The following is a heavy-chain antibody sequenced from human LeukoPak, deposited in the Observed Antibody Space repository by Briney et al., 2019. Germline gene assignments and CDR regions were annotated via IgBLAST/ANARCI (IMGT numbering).Heavy chain of an antibody. Sequence: GGSLRLSCATSGFTFSAYSVNWVRQAPGKGLEWVSSISSSSSNIYYADSVKGRFTISRDNAKNSLYLQMNSLGAEDTAVYYCARGSYFDYWGQGTLVTVSS. D-gene: IGHD3-10*01. CDR1: GFTFSAYS. CDR2: ISSSSSNI. CDR3: ARGSYFDY. J-gene: IGHJ4*02. V-gene: IGHV3-21*01.